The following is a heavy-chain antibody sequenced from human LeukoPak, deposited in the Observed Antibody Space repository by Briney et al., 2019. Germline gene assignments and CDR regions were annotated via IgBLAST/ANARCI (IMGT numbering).Heavy chain of an antibody. CDR1: GFSLSTSGVG. V-gene: IGHV2-5*02. CDR2: IYWDDDK. J-gene: IGHJ4*02. CDR3: AHSLWGTVTTLFDY. Sequence: SGPTLVKPTQTLTLTCTSSGFSLSTSGVGVGWIRQPPGKALEWLALIYWDDDKRYSPSLKSRLTITKDTSKNQVVLTMTNMDPVDTATYYCAHSLWGTVTTLFDYWGQGTLVTVSS. D-gene: IGHD4-17*01.